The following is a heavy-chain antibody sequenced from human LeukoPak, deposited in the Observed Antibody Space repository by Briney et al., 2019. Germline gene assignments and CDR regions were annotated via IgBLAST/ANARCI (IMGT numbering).Heavy chain of an antibody. CDR1: GGSFSSSDYY. Sequence: PSETLSLTCTVSGGSFSSSDYYWGWIRQPPGKGLEWIGEINHSGSTNYNPSLKSRVTISVDTSKNQFSLKLSSVTAADTAVYYCARYPKAASYCSGGSCYENDAFDIWGQGTMVTVSS. CDR3: ARYPKAASYCSGGSCYENDAFDI. J-gene: IGHJ3*02. V-gene: IGHV4-39*07. D-gene: IGHD2-15*01. CDR2: INHSGST.